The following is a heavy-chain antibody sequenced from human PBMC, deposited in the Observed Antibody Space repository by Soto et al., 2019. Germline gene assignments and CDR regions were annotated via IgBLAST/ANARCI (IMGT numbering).Heavy chain of an antibody. CDR1: GFTVSSNY. V-gene: IGHV3-53*01. Sequence: PGGSLRLSCAASGFTVSSNYMSWVRQAPGKGLEWVSVIYSGGSTYYADSVKGRFTISRDNSKNTLYLQMNSLRAEDTAVYYCARCMTMVGGGAKHYYHGMAVWGKGTTVTVAS. CDR2: IYSGGST. D-gene: IGHD3-10*01. J-gene: IGHJ6*04. CDR3: ARCMTMVGGGAKHYYHGMAV.